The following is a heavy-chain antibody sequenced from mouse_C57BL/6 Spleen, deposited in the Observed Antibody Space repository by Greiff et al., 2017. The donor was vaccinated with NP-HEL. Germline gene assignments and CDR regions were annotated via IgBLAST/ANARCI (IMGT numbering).Heavy chain of an antibody. Sequence: VQLQQPGAELVKPGASVTLSCKASGYTFTSYWMHWVKQRPGQGLEWIGMIHPNSGSTNYNEKFKSKATLTVDKSSSTAYMQLSSLTSEDSAVYYCASASSSYGDYWGQGTTLTVSS. CDR2: IHPNSGST. J-gene: IGHJ2*01. D-gene: IGHD1-1*01. CDR3: ASASSSYGDY. V-gene: IGHV1-64*01. CDR1: GYTFTSYW.